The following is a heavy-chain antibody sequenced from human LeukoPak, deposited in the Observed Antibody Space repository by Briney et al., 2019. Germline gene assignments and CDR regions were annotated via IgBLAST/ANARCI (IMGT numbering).Heavy chain of an antibody. V-gene: IGHV3-7*01. J-gene: IGHJ4*02. Sequence: PGGSLRLSCAAFGFTFSSYWMSWVRQAPGKGLEWVANIKQDGSGKYYVDSVKGRFTISRDNAKDSLYLQMNSLRAEDTAVYYCAGGKDYDFWSGYQAGFDYWGQGTLVTVSS. CDR1: GFTFSSYW. D-gene: IGHD3-3*01. CDR2: IKQDGSGK. CDR3: AGGKDYDFWSGYQAGFDY.